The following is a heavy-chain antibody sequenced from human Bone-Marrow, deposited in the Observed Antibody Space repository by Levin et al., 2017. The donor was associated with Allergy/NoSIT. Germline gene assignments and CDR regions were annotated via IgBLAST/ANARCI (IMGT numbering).Heavy chain of an antibody. CDR2: IIPNTGDT. D-gene: IGHD5/OR15-5a*01. Sequence: PVASVKVSCKASGYIFIGYYIHWVRQAPGQGLEWMGWIIPNTGDTKYAQQFQGRVTMTRDTSISTAYMELSSLTSDDTAMYFCARERVSDLGIYEPSPIDYWGQGTLVTVSS. V-gene: IGHV1-2*02. J-gene: IGHJ4*02. CDR3: ARERVSDLGIYEPSPIDY. CDR1: GYIFIGYY.